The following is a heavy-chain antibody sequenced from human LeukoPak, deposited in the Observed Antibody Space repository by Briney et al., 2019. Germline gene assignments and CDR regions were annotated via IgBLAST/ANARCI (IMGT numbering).Heavy chain of an antibody. V-gene: IGHV4-39*01. J-gene: IGHJ4*02. D-gene: IGHD4-17*01. CDR1: GGSISSSSYY. Sequence: SETLSLTCTVSGGSISSSSYYWGWIRQPPGKGLEWIGSIYYSGSTYYNPSLKGRVTISVDTSKNQFSLKLSSVTAADTAVYYCARTYGDYAFYFDYWGQGTLVTVSS. CDR2: IYYSGST. CDR3: ARTYGDYAFYFDY.